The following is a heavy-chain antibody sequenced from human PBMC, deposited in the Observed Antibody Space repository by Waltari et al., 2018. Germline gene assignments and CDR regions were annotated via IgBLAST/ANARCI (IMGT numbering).Heavy chain of an antibody. V-gene: IGHV3-30*04. J-gene: IGHJ5*02. Sequence: QVQLVESGGGVVQPGRSLRLSGAAFGFTFSRYAMPWVRQAPGKGLEWVAVISYDGSNKYYADSVKGRFTISRDNSKKTLYVQMNSLRAEDTAVYYCASLEYYYGLGAWGQGTLVTVSS. D-gene: IGHD3-10*01. CDR2: ISYDGSNK. CDR3: ASLEYYYGLGA. CDR1: GFTFSRYA.